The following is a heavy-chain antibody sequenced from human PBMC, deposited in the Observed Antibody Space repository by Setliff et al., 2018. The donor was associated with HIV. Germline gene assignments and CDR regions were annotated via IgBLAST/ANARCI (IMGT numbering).Heavy chain of an antibody. J-gene: IGHJ3*02. Sequence: SETLSLTCTVSGDSISTNHWWSWVRQPPGKGLEWIGEIYQSGHTNYNPSLRSRVTISVDRSKNQFFLKLTSVTAADTAMYYCARVSQDLLGAFDIWGQGTMVTVS. CDR2: IYQSGHT. D-gene: IGHD7-27*01. CDR1: GDSISTNHW. CDR3: ARVSQDLLGAFDI. V-gene: IGHV4-4*02.